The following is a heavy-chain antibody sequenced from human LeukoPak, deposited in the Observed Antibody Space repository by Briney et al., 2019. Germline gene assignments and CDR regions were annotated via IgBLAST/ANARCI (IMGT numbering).Heavy chain of an antibody. CDR1: GGSISSYY. J-gene: IGHJ4*02. D-gene: IGHD3-3*01. CDR3: ARRPGGSGYYTFGY. V-gene: IGHV4-59*08. CDR2: IYYSGST. Sequence: SETLSLTCTVSGGSISSYYWSWIRQPPGKGLEWIGYIYYSGSTNYNPSLKSRVTISVDTSKNQFSLKLSSVTAADTAVYYCARRPGGSGYYTFGYWGQGTLVTVSS.